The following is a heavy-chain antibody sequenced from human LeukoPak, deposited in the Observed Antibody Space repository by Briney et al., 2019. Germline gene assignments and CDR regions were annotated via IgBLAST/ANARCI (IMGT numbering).Heavy chain of an antibody. D-gene: IGHD3-3*01. CDR1: GFIFSLYW. V-gene: IGHV3-74*01. CDR2: IEGGAIDT. Sequence: GGSLRLSCKASGFIFSLYWMHWVRQVPGKGLVWVSRIEGGAIDTDYADFVKGRFTISRDNAKNSLYLQMDSLRAEDTAVYYCARPDYDFWSGSPGGHYMDVWGKGTTVTVSS. J-gene: IGHJ6*03. CDR3: ARPDYDFWSGSPGGHYMDV.